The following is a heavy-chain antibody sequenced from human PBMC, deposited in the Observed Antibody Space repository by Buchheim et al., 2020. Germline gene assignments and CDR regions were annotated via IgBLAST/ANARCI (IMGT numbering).Heavy chain of an antibody. D-gene: IGHD3-10*01. Sequence: QVQLVESGGGVVQPGRSLRLSCAASGFTFSSYGMHWVRQAPGKGLEWVAVIWYDGSNKYYADSVKGRFTISRDNYKNTLYLQMNSLRAEDTAVYYCARDRSYGSGSYFVVYYGMDVWGQGTT. CDR1: GFTFSSYG. CDR2: IWYDGSNK. CDR3: ARDRSYGSGSYFVVYYGMDV. J-gene: IGHJ6*02. V-gene: IGHV3-33*01.